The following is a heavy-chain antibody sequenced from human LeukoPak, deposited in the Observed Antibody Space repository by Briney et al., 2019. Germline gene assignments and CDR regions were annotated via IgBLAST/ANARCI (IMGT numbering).Heavy chain of an antibody. Sequence: SGGSLRLSCTASGFTFTTYGLHWVRQAPGKGLEWVAVISYNGGYRHYADSVKGRFTISRDNSKNTLYLQMNSLRAEDTAVYYCAKFTSISGYLWRDFDYWGQGTLVTVSS. J-gene: IGHJ4*02. D-gene: IGHD3-22*01. CDR3: AKFTSISGYLWRDFDY. V-gene: IGHV3-33*05. CDR1: GFTFTTYG. CDR2: ISYNGGYR.